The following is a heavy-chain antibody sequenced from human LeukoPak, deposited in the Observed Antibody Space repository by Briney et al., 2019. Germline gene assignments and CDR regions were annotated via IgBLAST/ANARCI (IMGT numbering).Heavy chain of an antibody. D-gene: IGHD1-1*01. J-gene: IGHJ6*03. CDR2: MKGGGGDT. V-gene: IGHV3-23*01. CDR1: GFSFSSYA. Sequence: GGSLRLSCAASGFSFSSYAMSWVRQAPARGLEWVSSMKGGGGDTFYADFVKGRFTISRDNAKNSLYLQMNSPRAEDTAVYYCARVGTSSNYYYYMDVWGKGTTVTVSS. CDR3: ARVGTSSNYYYYMDV.